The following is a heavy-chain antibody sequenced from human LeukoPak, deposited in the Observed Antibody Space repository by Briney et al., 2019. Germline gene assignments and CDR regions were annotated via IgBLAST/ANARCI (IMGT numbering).Heavy chain of an antibody. Sequence: SQTLSLTCTVSGGSISSGSYYWSWIRQPAGKGLEWIGRIYTSGSTTYNPSLKSRITISVDTSKNQFSLKLSSVTAADTAVYYCARAAFYYYYMDVWGKGTTVTVSS. CDR3: ARAAFYYYYMDV. CDR2: IYTSGST. J-gene: IGHJ6*03. CDR1: GGSISSGSYY. V-gene: IGHV4-61*02.